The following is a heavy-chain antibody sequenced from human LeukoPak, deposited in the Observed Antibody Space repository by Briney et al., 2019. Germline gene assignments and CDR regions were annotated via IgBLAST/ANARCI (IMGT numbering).Heavy chain of an antibody. Sequence: GXSLRLSCAASGFTFSSYAMSWVRQAPGKGLEWVSAISGSGGSTYYADSVKRRFTISTDNSKNTLYLQMNSLRAEDTAVYYCAKKSNYGYYYYYMDVWGKGTTVTVSS. CDR2: ISGSGGST. J-gene: IGHJ6*03. V-gene: IGHV3-23*01. D-gene: IGHD4-11*01. CDR1: GFTFSSYA. CDR3: AKKSNYGYYYYYMDV.